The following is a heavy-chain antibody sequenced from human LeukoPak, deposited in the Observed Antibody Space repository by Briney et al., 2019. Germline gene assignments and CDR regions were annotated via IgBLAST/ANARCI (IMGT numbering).Heavy chain of an antibody. CDR2: IKQDGSEK. Sequence: PGGSLRLSCAASGFTFSSYWMSWVRQAPGKGLEWVANIKQDGSEKYYVDSVKGRFTISRDNAKNSLYLQMNSLRAEDTAVYYCARDSKIRSGRLKFFDYWGQGTLVTVSS. CDR1: GFTFSSYW. J-gene: IGHJ4*02. V-gene: IGHV3-7*01. D-gene: IGHD3-10*01. CDR3: ARDSKIRSGRLKFFDY.